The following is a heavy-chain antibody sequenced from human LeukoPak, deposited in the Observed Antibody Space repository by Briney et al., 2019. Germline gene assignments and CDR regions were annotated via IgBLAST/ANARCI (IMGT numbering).Heavy chain of an antibody. V-gene: IGHV4-39*07. CDR2: IYYSGST. CDR3: ARDGPQLWLIN. CDR1: GGSISSSSYY. Sequence: SETLSLTCTVSGGSISSSSYYWGWIRQPPGKGLEWIGSIYYSGSTYYNPSLKSRVTISVDTSKNQFSLKLSSVTAADTAVYYCARDGPQLWLINWGQGTLVTVSS. D-gene: IGHD5-18*01. J-gene: IGHJ4*02.